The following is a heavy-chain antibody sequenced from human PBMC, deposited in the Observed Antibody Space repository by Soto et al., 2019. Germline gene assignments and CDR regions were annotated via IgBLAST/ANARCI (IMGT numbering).Heavy chain of an antibody. D-gene: IGHD2-8*02. CDR2: IYHSGGT. CDR1: GGSISSGGYS. V-gene: IGHV4-30-2*06. CDR3: ARDSRTGNWFDP. J-gene: IGHJ5*02. Sequence: QLQLQESGSGLVKPSQTLSLTCAVSGGSISSGGYSWNWIRQLPGKGLEWIGYIYHSGGTLYNPSLKRRVXXXVXXSRNQFSLTLTSVTAADTAVYYCARDSRTGNWFDPWGQGTLVTVSS.